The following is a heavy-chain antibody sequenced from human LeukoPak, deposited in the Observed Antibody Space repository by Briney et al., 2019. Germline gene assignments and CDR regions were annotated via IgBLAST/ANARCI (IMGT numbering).Heavy chain of an antibody. CDR2: IYDSGST. D-gene: IGHD6-19*01. V-gene: IGHV4-59*08. J-gene: IGHJ4*02. Sequence: SETLSLTCTVSGGSISSYYWSWIRQPPGKGPEWIGYIYDSGSTNYNPSLKSRVTISVDTSKKQFSLKLSSVTAADTAVYYCARLAYSSGWYFHFDYWGQGTLVTVSS. CDR1: GGSISSYY. CDR3: ARLAYSSGWYFHFDY.